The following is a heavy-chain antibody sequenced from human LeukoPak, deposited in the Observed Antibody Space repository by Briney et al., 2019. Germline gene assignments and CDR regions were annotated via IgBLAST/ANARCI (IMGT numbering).Heavy chain of an antibody. J-gene: IGHJ4*02. Sequence: PGGSLRLSCGGSGFTFKSFSMHWVRQAPGKGLEWVSDISSNSGIKSYADSVKGRFTISRDNSKNTLYLQMNSLRAEDTAVYYCAKVLSSSWGYFGFWGQGTLVTVSS. CDR3: AKVLSSSWGYFGF. V-gene: IGHV3-48*01. CDR2: ISSNSGIK. D-gene: IGHD6-13*01. CDR1: GFTFKSFS.